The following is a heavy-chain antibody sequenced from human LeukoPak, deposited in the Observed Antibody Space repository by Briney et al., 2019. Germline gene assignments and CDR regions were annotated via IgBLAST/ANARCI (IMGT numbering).Heavy chain of an antibody. Sequence: GASVKVSCKXSGGTFSSYAISGVRQAPGQGLEWMGGIIPIFGTANYAQKFQGRVTITADESTSTAYMELSSLRSEDTAVYYCARGHDSSGYLYYYYYMDVWGKGTTVTVSS. CDR3: ARGHDSSGYLYYYYYMDV. CDR2: IIPIFGTA. CDR1: GGTFSSYA. J-gene: IGHJ6*03. D-gene: IGHD3-22*01. V-gene: IGHV1-69*01.